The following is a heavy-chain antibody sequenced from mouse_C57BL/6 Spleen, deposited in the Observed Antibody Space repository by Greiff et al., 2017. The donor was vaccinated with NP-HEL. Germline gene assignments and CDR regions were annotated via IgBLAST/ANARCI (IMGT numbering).Heavy chain of an antibody. D-gene: IGHD2-3*01. J-gene: IGHJ4*01. Sequence: VKLMESGPGLVAPSQSLSITCTVSGFSLTSYAISWVRQPPGKGLEWLGVIWTGGGTNYNSALKSRLSISKDNSKSQVFLKMNSLQTDDTARYYCARDSNDGYSYAMDYWGQGTSVTVSS. CDR1: GFSLTSYA. CDR2: IWTGGGT. V-gene: IGHV2-9-1*01. CDR3: ARDSNDGYSYAMDY.